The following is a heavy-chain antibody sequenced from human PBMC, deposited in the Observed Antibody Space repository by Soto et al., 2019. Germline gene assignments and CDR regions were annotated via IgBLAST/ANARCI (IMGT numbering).Heavy chain of an antibody. Sequence: HGESLKISCKGSGSSFTSYWISWVRQMPGKGLEWMGRIDPSDSYTNYSPSFQGHVTISADKSISTAYLQWSILKDSDTAMYYCARHSSGSYRYYYSYGMDVWGQGTTVTVSS. J-gene: IGHJ6*02. V-gene: IGHV5-10-1*01. D-gene: IGHD1-26*01. CDR1: GSSFTSYW. CDR3: ARHSSGSYRYYYSYGMDV. CDR2: IDPSDSYT.